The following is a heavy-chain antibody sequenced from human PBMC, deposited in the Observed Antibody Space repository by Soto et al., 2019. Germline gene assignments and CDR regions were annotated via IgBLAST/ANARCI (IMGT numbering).Heavy chain of an antibody. CDR3: ATERLDGIVATPDFDY. D-gene: IGHD5-12*01. Sequence: GGSLRLSCAASGFTFSSYGMHWVRQAPGKGLEWVAVISYDGSNKYYADSVKGRFTISRDNSKNTLYLQMNSLRAEDTAVYYCATERLDGIVATPDFDYWGQGTLVTVSS. CDR2: ISYDGSNK. CDR1: GFTFSSYG. J-gene: IGHJ4*02. V-gene: IGHV3-30*03.